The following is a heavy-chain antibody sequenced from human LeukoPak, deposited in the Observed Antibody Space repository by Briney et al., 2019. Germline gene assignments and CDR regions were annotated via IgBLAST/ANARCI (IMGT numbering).Heavy chain of an antibody. J-gene: IGHJ4*02. D-gene: IGHD6-13*01. Sequence: GGSLRLSCAASGFTFSSYAMSWVRQAPGKGLEWVSAISGSGGSTYYADSVKGRFTISRDNSKNTLYLQMNSLRAEDTAVYYCAKDPNSSSWYTLAGYWGKGTLVTVSS. CDR1: GFTFSSYA. CDR2: ISGSGGST. V-gene: IGHV3-23*01. CDR3: AKDPNSSSWYTLAGY.